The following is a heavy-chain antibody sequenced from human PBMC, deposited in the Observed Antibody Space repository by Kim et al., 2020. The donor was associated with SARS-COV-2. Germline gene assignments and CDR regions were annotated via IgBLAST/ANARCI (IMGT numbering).Heavy chain of an antibody. V-gene: IGHV1-18*04. Sequence: ASVKVSCKASGYTFTSYGISWVRQAPGQGLEWMGWISAYNGNTNYAQKLQGRVTMTTDTSTSTAYMELRSLRSDDTAVYYCAFGRGLGYCSSTSCPPMENWFDPWGQGTLVTVSS. D-gene: IGHD2-2*01. CDR1: GYTFTSYG. J-gene: IGHJ5*02. CDR3: AFGRGLGYCSSTSCPPMENWFDP. CDR2: ISAYNGNT.